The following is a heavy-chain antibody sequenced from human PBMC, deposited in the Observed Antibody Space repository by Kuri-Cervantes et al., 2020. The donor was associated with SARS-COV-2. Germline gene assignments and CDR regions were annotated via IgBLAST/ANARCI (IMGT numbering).Heavy chain of an antibody. V-gene: IGHV3-30*03. CDR1: GFTFSSYG. D-gene: IGHD4-17*01. CDR2: ISYDGSNK. J-gene: IGHJ6*03. CDR3: ARDSNDYGDYDFSHDGSYYCLDF. Sequence: GGSLRLSCAASGFTFSSYGMHWVRQAPGKGLEWVAVISYDGSNKYYADSVKGRFTISRDNSKNTLYLQLSSQRAEDTAVYFCARDSNDYGDYDFSHDGSYYCLDFWGKGTTVTVSS.